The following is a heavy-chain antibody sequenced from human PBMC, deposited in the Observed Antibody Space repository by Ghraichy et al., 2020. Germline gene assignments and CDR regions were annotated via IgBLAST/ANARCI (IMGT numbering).Heavy chain of an antibody. D-gene: IGHD2-15*01. CDR1: GFTVSSNY. Sequence: LSLTCAASGFTVSSNYMSWVRQAPGKGLEWVSVIYSGGSTYYADSVKGRFTISRDNSKNTLYLQMNSLRAEDTAVYYCARDNIVVVVAADGRRKYYYYGMDVWGQGTTVTVSS. CDR2: IYSGGST. J-gene: IGHJ6*02. V-gene: IGHV3-53*01. CDR3: ARDNIVVVVAADGRRKYYYYGMDV.